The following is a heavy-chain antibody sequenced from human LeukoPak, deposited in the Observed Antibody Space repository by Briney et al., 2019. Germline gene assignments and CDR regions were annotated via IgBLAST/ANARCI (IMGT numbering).Heavy chain of an antibody. CDR3: ARVGYYYGSGSFKAYYFDY. D-gene: IGHD3-10*01. V-gene: IGHV4-31*03. J-gene: IGHJ4*02. CDR2: IYYSGST. CDR1: GGSISSGGYY. Sequence: SETLSLTCTVSGGSISSGGYYWSWIRQHPGKGLEWTGYIYYSGSTYYNPSLKSRVTISVDTSKNQFSLKLSSVTAADTAVYYCARVGYYYGSGSFKAYYFDYWGQGTLVTVSS.